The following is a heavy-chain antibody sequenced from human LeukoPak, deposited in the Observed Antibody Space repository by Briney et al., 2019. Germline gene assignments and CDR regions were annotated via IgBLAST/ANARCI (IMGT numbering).Heavy chain of an antibody. V-gene: IGHV4-39*02. CDR2: IYYSGST. Sequence: PSETLSLTCTVSGGSISSSSDYWGWIRQPPGKGLEWIGSIYYSGSTYYNPSLKSRVTISVDTSKNQFSLKLSSVTAADTAVYYCATDNNWFDPWGQGTLVTVSS. CDR3: ATDNNWFDP. J-gene: IGHJ5*02. CDR1: GGSISSSSDY.